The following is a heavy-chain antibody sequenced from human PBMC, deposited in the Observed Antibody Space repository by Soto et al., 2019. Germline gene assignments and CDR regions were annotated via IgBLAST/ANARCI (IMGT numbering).Heavy chain of an antibody. V-gene: IGHV3-30-3*01. J-gene: IGHJ6*02. CDR2: ISYDGSNK. Sequence: GGSLRLSCAASGFTFSSYAMHWVRQAPGKGLEWVAVISYDGSNKYYAGSVKGRFTISRDNSKNTLYLQMNSLRAEDTAVYYCARVPHYYWQFHYYYGMDVWGQGTTVTVSS. CDR1: GFTFSSYA. D-gene: IGHD3-22*01. CDR3: ARVPHYYWQFHYYYGMDV.